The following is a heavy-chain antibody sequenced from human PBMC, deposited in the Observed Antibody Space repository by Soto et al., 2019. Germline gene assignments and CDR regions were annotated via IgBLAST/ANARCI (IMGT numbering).Heavy chain of an antibody. J-gene: IGHJ6*02. V-gene: IGHV3-30-3*01. D-gene: IGHD2-15*01. CDR1: GFTFSSYA. Sequence: QVQLVESGGGVVQPGRSLRLSCAASGFTFSSYAMHWVRQAPGKGLEWVAVISYDGSNKYYADSVKGRFTISRDNSKNTLYLQMNSLRAEDTAVDYCARDGGLVVAATPTPRGDYGMDVWGQGTTVTVSS. CDR2: ISYDGSNK. CDR3: ARDGGLVVAATPTPRGDYGMDV.